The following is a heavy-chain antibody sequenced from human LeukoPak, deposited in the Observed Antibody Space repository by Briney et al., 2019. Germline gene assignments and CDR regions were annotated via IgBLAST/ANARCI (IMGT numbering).Heavy chain of an antibody. CDR3: ARRDGYNLGYYYYGMDV. D-gene: IGHD5-24*01. CDR2: ISYDGSNK. CDR1: GFTFSSYA. V-gene: IGHV3-30-3*01. J-gene: IGHJ6*02. Sequence: GGSLRLSCAASGFTFSSYAMHWVRQAPGKGLEWVAVISYDGSNKYYADSVKGRFTISRDNSKNTLYLQMNSLRAEDTAVYYCARRDGYNLGYYYYGMDVWGQGTTVTVSS.